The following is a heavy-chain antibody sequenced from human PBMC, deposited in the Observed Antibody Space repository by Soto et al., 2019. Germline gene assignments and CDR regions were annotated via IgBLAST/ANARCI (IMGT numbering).Heavy chain of an antibody. Sequence: PSETLSLTCAVYGGSFSGCYWSWIRQPPGKGLEWIGEINDRGSTNYNPSLKSRVTISVDTSKNQFSLKITSVTAADTAVYYCARGVVRRVIIQYTSFFDYWCLGTSVTVS. J-gene: IGHJ4*02. V-gene: IGHV4-34*01. CDR3: ARGVVRRVIIQYTSFFDY. D-gene: IGHD3-10*01. CDR1: GGSFSGCY. CDR2: INDRGST.